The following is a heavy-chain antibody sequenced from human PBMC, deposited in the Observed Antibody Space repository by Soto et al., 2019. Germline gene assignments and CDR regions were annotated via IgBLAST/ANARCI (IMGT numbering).Heavy chain of an antibody. CDR2: INHSGST. CDR1: GGSFSGYY. D-gene: IGHD3-16*02. J-gene: IGHJ1*01. Sequence: SETLSLTCAVYGGSFSGYYWSWIRQPPGKGLEWIGEINHSGSTNYNPSLKSRVTISVDTSKHQFSLKLSSVTAADTAVYYCARGCQFRAFGGVIASRRAEYFQHWGQGTLVTVS. V-gene: IGHV4-34*01. CDR3: ARGCQFRAFGGVIASRRAEYFQH.